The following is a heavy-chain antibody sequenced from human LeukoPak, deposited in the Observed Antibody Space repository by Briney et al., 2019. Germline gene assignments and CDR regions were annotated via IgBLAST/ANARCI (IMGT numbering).Heavy chain of an antibody. CDR1: GYTFTNYA. CDR2: ISAYNGNT. Sequence: ASVKVSCRASGYTFTNYAISWVRQAPGQGLEWVGWISAYNGNTNYAQKLQGRVTMTTDTSTSTAYMDLRSLRSDDTAVYYCARVRNSGFRYVDSWGQGTLVTVSS. D-gene: IGHD5-12*01. J-gene: IGHJ4*02. CDR3: ARVRNSGFRYVDS. V-gene: IGHV1-18*01.